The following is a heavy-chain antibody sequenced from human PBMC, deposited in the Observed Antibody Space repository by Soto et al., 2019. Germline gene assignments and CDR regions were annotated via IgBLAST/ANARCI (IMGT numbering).Heavy chain of an antibody. CDR3: ARGGVKGTTSRGQVYN. D-gene: IGHD1-7*01. CDR2: ISSSSDST. Sequence: QVRVVESGGGLVKPGGSLRLSCAASGFTFSDYYMSWICQAPGKGLEWVSFISSSSDSTKYADSVKGRFTISRDNAKNSLYLQLNSLRAEDTAVYYCARGGVKGTTSRGQVYNWGQGTLVTVSS. J-gene: IGHJ4*02. CDR1: GFTFSDYY. V-gene: IGHV3-11*06.